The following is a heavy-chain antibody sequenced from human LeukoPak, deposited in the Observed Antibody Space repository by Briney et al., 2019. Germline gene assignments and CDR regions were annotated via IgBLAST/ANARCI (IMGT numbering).Heavy chain of an antibody. CDR2: INADGSDK. CDR1: GFPFQSYW. D-gene: IGHD2-8*02. CDR3: MPGRGY. V-gene: IGHV3-7*01. Sequence: GGSARLCCTASGFPFQSYWMNWVRQAPGKGLELVANINADGSDKYFMDSVKGRFSISRDNANNRLYLQMTSLRAEDTAVYYCMPGRGYWGQGTLVAVSS. J-gene: IGHJ4*02.